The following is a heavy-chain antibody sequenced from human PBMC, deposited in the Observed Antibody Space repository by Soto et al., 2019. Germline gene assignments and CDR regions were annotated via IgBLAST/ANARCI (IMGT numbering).Heavy chain of an antibody. CDR3: ARGSAYYGSGSYDIGAWVLAGMDV. CDR1: GFTFSSYG. CDR2: IWYDGSNK. J-gene: IGHJ6*02. Sequence: GGSLELSCAASGFTFSSYGMPWVRKAPGKGLEWVAVIWYDGSNKYYADSVKGRFTISRDNSKNTLYLQMNSLRAEDTAVYYCARGSAYYGSGSYDIGAWVLAGMDVWGQGPTVTVSS. V-gene: IGHV3-33*01. D-gene: IGHD3-10*01.